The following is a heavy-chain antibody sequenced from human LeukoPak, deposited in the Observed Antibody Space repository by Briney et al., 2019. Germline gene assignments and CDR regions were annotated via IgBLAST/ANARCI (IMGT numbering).Heavy chain of an antibody. D-gene: IGHD3-16*01. Sequence: ETLSLTCAVYGGSFSGDFWSWIRQAPGKGLEWVSSISRSGESTFYADSVRGRFTISRDNSKNTVSLQMESLRAEDTALYYCAKDYAVGSIDYWGQGTLVTVSS. J-gene: IGHJ4*02. CDR1: GGSFSGDF. CDR3: AKDYAVGSIDY. V-gene: IGHV3-23*01. CDR2: ISRSGEST.